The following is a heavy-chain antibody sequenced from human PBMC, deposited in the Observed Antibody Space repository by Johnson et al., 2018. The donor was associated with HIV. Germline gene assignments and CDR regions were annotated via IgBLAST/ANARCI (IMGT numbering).Heavy chain of an antibody. J-gene: IGHJ3*02. D-gene: IGHD3-16*01. Sequence: QVQLVESGGGLVQPGGSLRLSCVASGFTFSSYAMHWVRQATGKGLEWVAVISYDGSNKYYADSVQGRFTISRDNSKNTLYLQMNSLRAEDTAVYYWARGGKRVMAAFDIWGQGTMVTVSS. V-gene: IGHV3-30*04. CDR3: ARGGKRVMAAFDI. CDR1: GFTFSSYA. CDR2: ISYDGSNK.